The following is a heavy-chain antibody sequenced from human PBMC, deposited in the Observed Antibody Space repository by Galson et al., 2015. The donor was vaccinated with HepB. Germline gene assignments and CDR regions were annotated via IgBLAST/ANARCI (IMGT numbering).Heavy chain of an antibody. V-gene: IGHV3-30*18. CDR1: GFTFSRYG. D-gene: IGHD3-9*01. J-gene: IGHJ4*02. CDR3: AKDLRYFDWGLDY. CDR2: VSYDGSTK. Sequence: CAASGFTFSRYGMHWVRRAPGKGLAWVAVVSYDGSTKYYADSVEGRFTISRDNSKNTLYLQMDSLRAEDTAVYYCAKDLRYFDWGLDYWGQGTLVTVSS.